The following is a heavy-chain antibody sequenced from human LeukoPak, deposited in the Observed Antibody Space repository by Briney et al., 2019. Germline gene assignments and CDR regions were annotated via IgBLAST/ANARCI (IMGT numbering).Heavy chain of an antibody. D-gene: IGHD2-15*01. CDR3: ARTKRTHCSGGTCDDAFDI. J-gene: IGHJ3*02. CDR2: IYTSGST. CDR1: GGSISSYY. V-gene: IGHV4-4*09. Sequence: SETLSLTCTVSGGSISSYYWSWIRQPPGKGLEWIGYIYTSGSTNYNPSLKSRVTISVDTSMNQFSLTLSSVTAADTAVYYCARTKRTHCSGGTCDDAFDIWGQGTMVTVSS.